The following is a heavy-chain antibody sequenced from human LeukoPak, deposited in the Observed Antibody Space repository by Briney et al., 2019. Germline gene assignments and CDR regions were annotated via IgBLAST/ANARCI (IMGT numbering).Heavy chain of an antibody. CDR2: INPNSGGT. V-gene: IGHV1-2*02. CDR3: AREPLNCSNGECYNQGFDY. D-gene: IGHD2-8*01. CDR1: GYTFTGYY. J-gene: IGHJ4*02. Sequence: ASVKVPCKASGYTFTGYYMHWVRQAPGQGLEWMGWINPNSGGTNYAQKFQGRVTMTRDTSISTAYMELSKLRSDDTAVYYCAREPLNCSNGECYNQGFDYWGQGTLVTVSS.